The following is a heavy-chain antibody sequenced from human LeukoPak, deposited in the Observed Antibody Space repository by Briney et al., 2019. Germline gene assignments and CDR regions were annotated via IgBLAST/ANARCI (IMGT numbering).Heavy chain of an antibody. CDR3: ARGSSGSGDAFDI. CDR1: GGSIINYY. V-gene: IGHV4-4*07. Sequence: SETLSLTCTVSGGSIINYYWTWIRQSAGEGLEWIGRIYANGNTNYNPSLKSRVTMSVDTSKNHFSLQLISMTAADTAVYYCARGSSGSGDAFDIWGQGTKVTVSS. J-gene: IGHJ3*02. CDR2: IYANGNT. D-gene: IGHD6-13*01.